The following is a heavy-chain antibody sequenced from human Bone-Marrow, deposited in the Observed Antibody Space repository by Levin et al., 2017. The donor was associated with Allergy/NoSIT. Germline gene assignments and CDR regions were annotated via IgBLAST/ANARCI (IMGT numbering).Heavy chain of an antibody. CDR3: ARGLGAGGSAY. J-gene: IGHJ4*02. D-gene: IGHD6-13*01. Sequence: VASVKVSCTASGFSFNTYWMSWVRQAPEKGLEWVANIRTDGSEKYYVDSVKGRFTISRDNAKNSLYLQMNSLRGEDTAVYYCARGLGAGGSAYWGQGTLVTVSS. V-gene: IGHV3-7*01. CDR1: GFSFNTYW. CDR2: IRTDGSEK.